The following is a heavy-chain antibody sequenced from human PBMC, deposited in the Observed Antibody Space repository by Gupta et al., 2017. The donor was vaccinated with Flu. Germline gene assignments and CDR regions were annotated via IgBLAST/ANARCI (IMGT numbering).Heavy chain of an antibody. CDR2: IKSEFDGGAT. Sequence: EVQLVESGEGLVKPGGSLRLSCAASGFTFINTWMSWVRQAPGKGLEWVGHIKSEFDGGATDYPAPVKGRFTISRGDSENTLYLQMNSLKAEDTAVYYCTTAHYYDSSGYAFDSWGQGTLVTVSS. D-gene: IGHD3-22*01. V-gene: IGHV3-15*01. J-gene: IGHJ4*02. CDR1: GFTFINTW. CDR3: TTAHYYDSSGYAFDS.